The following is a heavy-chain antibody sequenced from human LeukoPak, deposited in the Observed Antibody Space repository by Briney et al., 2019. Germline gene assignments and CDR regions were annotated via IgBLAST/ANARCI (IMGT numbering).Heavy chain of an antibody. D-gene: IGHD6-6*01. CDR2: TYYRSKWYN. J-gene: IGHJ5*02. V-gene: IGHV6-1*01. CDR1: GDSVSSNSAA. Sequence: SQTLSLTCAISGDSVSSNSAAWNWIRQSPSRGLEWLGRTYYRSKWYNDYAVSVKSRITINPDTSKNQFSLQLNSVTPEDTAVYYCARSRVAAWGYSSSSECWFDPWGQGTLVTVSS. CDR3: ARSRVAAWGYSSSSECWFDP.